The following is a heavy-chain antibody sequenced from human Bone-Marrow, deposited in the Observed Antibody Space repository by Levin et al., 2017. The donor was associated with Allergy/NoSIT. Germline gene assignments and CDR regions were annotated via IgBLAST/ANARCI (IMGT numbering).Heavy chain of an antibody. Sequence: RASETLSLTCTVSGGSLSSYYWSWIRQPAGKGLEWIGRMDVSGSTNHNPSLKSRVTMSVDTSKNQFSLKLSSVTAADTAIYYCAGEYISSSAWSDFDVWGRGALVTVSS. V-gene: IGHV4-4*07. CDR3: AGEYISSSAWSDFDV. CDR2: MDVSGST. D-gene: IGHD6-6*01. CDR1: GGSLSSYY. J-gene: IGHJ2*01.